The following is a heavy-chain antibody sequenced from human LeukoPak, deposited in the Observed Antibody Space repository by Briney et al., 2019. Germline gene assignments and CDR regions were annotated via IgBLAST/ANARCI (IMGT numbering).Heavy chain of an antibody. Sequence: GGSLRLSCAASGFTFSSYEMNWVRQAPGKGLEWVSYISSSGSTIYYADSVKGRFTISRDNAKNSLYLQMNSLRAEDTAVYYCASVPLGHRGYFDYWGQGTLVTVSS. CDR1: GFTFSSYE. CDR2: ISSSGSTI. D-gene: IGHD2-2*01. CDR3: ASVPLGHRGYFDY. J-gene: IGHJ4*02. V-gene: IGHV3-48*03.